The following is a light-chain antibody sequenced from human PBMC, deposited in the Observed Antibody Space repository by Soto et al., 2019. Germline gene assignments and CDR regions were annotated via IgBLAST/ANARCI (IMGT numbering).Light chain of an antibody. CDR3: AAWDDSLNGLYV. Sequence: QSVLIQPPSASGTPGQRVTISCSGSSSNIGINTVNWYQQVPGTAPKLLIYTDNQRPSGVPDRFSGSKSGTSASLAISGLQSEDEADYYCAAWDDSLNGLYVFGTGTKVTVL. CDR1: SSNIGINT. J-gene: IGLJ1*01. CDR2: TDN. V-gene: IGLV1-44*01.